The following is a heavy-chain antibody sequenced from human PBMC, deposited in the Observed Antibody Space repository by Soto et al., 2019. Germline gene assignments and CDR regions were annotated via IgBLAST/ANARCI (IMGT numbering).Heavy chain of an antibody. Sequence: QVQLQESGPGLVKPSQTLSLTCTVSGGSISSGGYYWSWIRQHPGKGLEWIGYIYYSGSTYYNPSLKSRVTISVDTSKNQFSLKLSSVTAADTAVYYCARGISGYSYGALPYFDYWGQGTLVTVSS. D-gene: IGHD5-18*01. CDR2: IYYSGST. CDR1: GGSISSGGYY. J-gene: IGHJ4*02. V-gene: IGHV4-31*03. CDR3: ARGISGYSYGALPYFDY.